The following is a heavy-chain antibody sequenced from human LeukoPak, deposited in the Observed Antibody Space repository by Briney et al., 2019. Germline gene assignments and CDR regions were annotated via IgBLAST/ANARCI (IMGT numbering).Heavy chain of an antibody. J-gene: IGHJ5*02. CDR3: ARHSSSEGWFDP. CDR2: VYTSGST. D-gene: IGHD6-6*01. CDR1: GGSISSGGYY. V-gene: IGHV4-61*02. Sequence: SETLSLTCTVSGGSISSGGYYWSWIRQPAGKALEWIGRVYTSGSTYYNPSLKSRVTISVDTSKNQFSLKLSSVTAADTAVYCCARHSSSEGWFDPWGQGTLVTVSS.